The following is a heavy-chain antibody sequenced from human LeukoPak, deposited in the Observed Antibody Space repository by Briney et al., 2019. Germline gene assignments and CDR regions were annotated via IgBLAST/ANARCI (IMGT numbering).Heavy chain of an antibody. Sequence: SETLSLTCAVYGGSFSGYYWSWIRQPPGKGLEWIGEINHSGSTNYNPSLKSRVTISVDTSKNQFSLKLSSVTAADTAVYYCAREDSGYDYSPFYYWGQGILVTVSS. J-gene: IGHJ4*02. CDR2: INHSGST. CDR3: AREDSGYDYSPFYY. V-gene: IGHV4-34*01. CDR1: GGSFSGYY. D-gene: IGHD5-12*01.